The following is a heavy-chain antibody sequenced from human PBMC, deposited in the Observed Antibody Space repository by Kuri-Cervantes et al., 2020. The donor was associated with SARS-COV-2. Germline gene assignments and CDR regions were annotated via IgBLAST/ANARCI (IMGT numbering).Heavy chain of an antibody. Sequence: GGSLRLSCAASGFTFSSYWMSWVRQAPGKGLEWVANIKQDGSEKYYVDSVKGRFTISRDNAKNSLYLQMNSLRAEDTALYYCAREGSGYYTGIYYYYYMDVWGKGTTVTVSS. CDR2: IKQDGSEK. J-gene: IGHJ6*03. CDR3: AREGSGYYTGIYYYYYMDV. D-gene: IGHD3-3*01. CDR1: GFTFSSYW. V-gene: IGHV3-7*03.